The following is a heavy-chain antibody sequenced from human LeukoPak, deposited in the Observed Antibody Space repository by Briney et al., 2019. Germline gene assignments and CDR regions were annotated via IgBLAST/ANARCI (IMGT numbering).Heavy chain of an antibody. Sequence: GGSLRLSCAASGFTVSSNYMSWVRQAPGKGLEWVSVIYSGGSTYYADSVKGRFTISRDNSKNTLYLQMNSLRAEDTAEYYCGRRTQDGYNSPIDYWGQGTLVTVSS. D-gene: IGHD5-24*01. CDR3: GRRTQDGYNSPIDY. CDR1: GFTVSSNY. V-gene: IGHV3-53*01. CDR2: IYSGGST. J-gene: IGHJ4*02.